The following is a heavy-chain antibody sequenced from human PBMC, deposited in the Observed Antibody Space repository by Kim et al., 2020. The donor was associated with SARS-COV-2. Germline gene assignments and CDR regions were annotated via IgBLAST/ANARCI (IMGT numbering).Heavy chain of an antibody. Sequence: GESLKISCKGSGYSFTSYWISWVRQMPGKGLEWMGRIDPSDSYTNYSPSFQGHVTISADKSISTAYLQWSSLKASDTAMYYCARHLGYDSSGYSFDYWGQGTLVTVSS. D-gene: IGHD3-22*01. CDR2: IDPSDSYT. CDR3: ARHLGYDSSGYSFDY. CDR1: GYSFTSYW. V-gene: IGHV5-10-1*01. J-gene: IGHJ4*02.